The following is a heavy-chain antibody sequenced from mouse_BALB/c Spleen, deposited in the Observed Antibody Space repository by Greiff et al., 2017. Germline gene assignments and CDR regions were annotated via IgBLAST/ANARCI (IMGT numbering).Heavy chain of an antibody. CDR1: GFTFSSFG. V-gene: IGHV5-17*02. Sequence: EVKLVESGGGLVQNGGSRKLSCAASGFTFSSFGMHWVRQAPEKGLEWVAYISSGSSTIYYADTVKGRFTISRDNPKNTLFLQMTSLRSEDTAMYYCARHYGNYWYFDVWGAGTTVTVSS. D-gene: IGHD2-1*01. J-gene: IGHJ1*01. CDR2: ISSGSSTI. CDR3: ARHYGNYWYFDV.